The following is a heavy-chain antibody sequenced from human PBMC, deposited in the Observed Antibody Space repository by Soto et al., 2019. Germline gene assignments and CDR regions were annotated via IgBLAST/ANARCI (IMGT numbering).Heavy chain of an antibody. CDR3: AREGSIVVVVAATNWFDP. CDR2: IIPILGIA. CDR1: GGTFSSYT. D-gene: IGHD2-15*01. Sequence: SVKVSCKASGGTFSSYTISWVRQAPGQGLEWMGRIIPILGIANYAQKFQGRVTITADKSTSTAYMELSSLRSEDTAVYYCAREGSIVVVVAATNWFDPWGQGTLVTVSS. V-gene: IGHV1-69*04. J-gene: IGHJ5*02.